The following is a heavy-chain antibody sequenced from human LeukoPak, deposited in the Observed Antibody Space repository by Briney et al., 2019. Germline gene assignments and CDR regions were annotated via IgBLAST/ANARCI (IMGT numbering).Heavy chain of an antibody. CDR3: ARSGRCSSISCYEAFDI. CDR1: GGSISSLIYY. CDR2: IHYSGST. Sequence: SETLSLTCTVSGGSISSLIYYWGWIRQPPGKGLEWIGSIHYSGSTYYSPSLKSRVTISVDTSRNQFSLKLTSVTAADTAVYYCARSGRCSSISCYEAFDIWGQGTMVTVSS. J-gene: IGHJ3*02. D-gene: IGHD2-2*01. V-gene: IGHV4-39*07.